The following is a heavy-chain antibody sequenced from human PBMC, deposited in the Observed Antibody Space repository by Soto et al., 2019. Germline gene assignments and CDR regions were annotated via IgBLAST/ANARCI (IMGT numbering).Heavy chain of an antibody. J-gene: IGHJ6*03. CDR3: AKFHIQADYGDYYYMDV. CDR1: GFTFSSYG. CDR2: ISYDGSNK. V-gene: IGHV3-30*18. Sequence: QVQLVESGGGVVQPGRSLRLSCAASGFTFSSYGMHWVRQAPGKGLEWVAVISYDGSNKYYADSVKGRFTISRDNSKNTLYLQMNSLRAEDTAVYYCAKFHIQADYGDYYYMDVWGKGTTVTVSS. D-gene: IGHD4-17*01.